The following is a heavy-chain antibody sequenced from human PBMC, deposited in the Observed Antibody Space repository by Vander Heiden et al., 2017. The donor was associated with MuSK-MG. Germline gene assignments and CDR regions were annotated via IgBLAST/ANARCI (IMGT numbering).Heavy chain of an antibody. CDR3: AKDTAGDYGPFSYYYYGMDV. CDR1: GFTFSSTA. CDR2: ISGSGGST. V-gene: IGHV3-23*04. J-gene: IGHJ6*02. D-gene: IGHD4-17*01. Sequence: EVQLVESGGGLVQPGGSLRLSCAASGFTFSSTAMSWVRQAPGKGLKWVSAISGSGGSTYYADSVKGRFTISRDNSKNTLYLQMNSLRAEDTAVYYCAKDTAGDYGPFSYYYYGMDVWGQGTTVTVSS.